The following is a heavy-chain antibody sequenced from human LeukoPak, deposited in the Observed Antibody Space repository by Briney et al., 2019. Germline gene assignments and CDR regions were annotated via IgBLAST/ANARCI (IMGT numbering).Heavy chain of an antibody. V-gene: IGHV3-11*01. CDR3: ARYRSYFGSGSYYFDY. CDR2: IRGSGSTI. CDR1: GFTFSDYY. D-gene: IGHD3-10*01. J-gene: IGHJ4*02. Sequence: PGGSLRLSCAASGFTFSDYYMSWIRQAPGKGLEWVSYIRGSGSTIYYADSVKGRFTISRDNARNSLYLQMNSLRAEDTAVYYCARYRSYFGSGSYYFDYWGQGTLVTVSS.